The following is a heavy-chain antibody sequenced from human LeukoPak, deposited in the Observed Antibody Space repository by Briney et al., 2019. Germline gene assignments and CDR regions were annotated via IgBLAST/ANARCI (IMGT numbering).Heavy chain of an antibody. CDR2: IIPIFGTA. V-gene: IGHV1-69*01. CDR1: GGTFSSYA. J-gene: IGHJ6*02. Sequence: SVKVSCKASGGTFSSYAISWVRQALGQGLEWMGGIIPIFGTANYAQKFQARVTITSDESTSTAYMGLSSLRSEDTAVYYCARGGPAYDSSGYYGMDVWGQGTTVTVSS. CDR3: ARGGPAYDSSGYYGMDV. D-gene: IGHD3-22*01.